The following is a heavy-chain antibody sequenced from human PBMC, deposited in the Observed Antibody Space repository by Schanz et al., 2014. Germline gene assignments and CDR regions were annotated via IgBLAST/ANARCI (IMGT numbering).Heavy chain of an antibody. CDR2: TSTDGTKT. D-gene: IGHD3-16*01. CDR3: TRDRGALINHNDALDL. V-gene: IGHV3-30*04. J-gene: IGHJ3*01. Sequence: VQLVESGGGLVQPGGSLRLSCAASRFTFSNYAMSWVRQAPGQGLEKVAVTSTDGTKTYYAASVRGRFTISRDNSKNTVYLQMNSLRSEDTAVYYCTRDRGALINHNDALDLWGQGTMVSVSS. CDR1: RFTFSNYA.